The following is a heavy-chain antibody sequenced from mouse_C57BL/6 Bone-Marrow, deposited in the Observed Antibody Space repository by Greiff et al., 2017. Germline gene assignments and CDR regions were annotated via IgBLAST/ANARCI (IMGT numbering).Heavy chain of an antibody. CDR3: ARQLSLRWAMDY. CDR2: INPRYGTT. V-gene: IGHV1-39*01. D-gene: IGHD3-2*02. J-gene: IGHJ4*01. CDR1: GYSFTDYN. Sequence: EVQLQQSGPELVKPGASVTISCKASGYSFTDYNLNWVKQSNGKSLEWIGVINPRYGTTSYNQQFKGKATLTVDQSSSPAFMQLIGLTYEDSAVYYFARQLSLRWAMDYWGQGTSVTVSS.